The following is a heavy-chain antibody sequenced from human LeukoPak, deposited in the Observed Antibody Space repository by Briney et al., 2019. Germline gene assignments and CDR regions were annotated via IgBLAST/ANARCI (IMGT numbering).Heavy chain of an antibody. CDR1: GFTSSYYS. CDR2: ISSSSGYI. D-gene: IGHD2-21*02. Sequence: GGSLRLSCAASGFTSSYYSMNWVRQAPGRGLEWVSSISSSSGYIYYADSVKGRFTISRGNAKNSLYLQMNSLRAEDTAVYYCARDRGAYCGGDCYLGFDYWGRGTLVTVSS. J-gene: IGHJ4*01. CDR3: ARDRGAYCGGDCYLGFDY. V-gene: IGHV3-21*01.